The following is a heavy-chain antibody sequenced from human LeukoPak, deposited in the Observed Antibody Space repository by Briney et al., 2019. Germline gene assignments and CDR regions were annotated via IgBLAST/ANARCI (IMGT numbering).Heavy chain of an antibody. CDR1: GYTFTSYY. CDR2: INPSGGST. Sequence: ASVKVSCKASGYTFTSYYMHWVRQAPGQGLEWMGIINPSGGSTSYAQKFQGRVTMTRDTSTSTVYMELSSLRSEDTAVYYCALNYYDFWSGAPTYALDIWGQGTMVTVSS. V-gene: IGHV1-46*03. CDR3: ALNYYDFWSGAPTYALDI. J-gene: IGHJ3*02. D-gene: IGHD3-3*01.